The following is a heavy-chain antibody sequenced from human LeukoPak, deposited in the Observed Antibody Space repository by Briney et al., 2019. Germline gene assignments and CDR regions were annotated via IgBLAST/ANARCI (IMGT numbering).Heavy chain of an antibody. J-gene: IGHJ3*02. CDR1: GGSFSGYY. CDR3: ARGSIHAFDI. D-gene: IGHD2-21*01. CDR2: INHSGST. Sequence: SETLSLTCAVYGGSFSGYYWSWIRQPPGKGLEWIGEINHSGSTNYNPSLKSRVTISVDTSKNQFSLKLSSVTAADTAVYYCARGSIHAFDIWGQGTMVTVSS. V-gene: IGHV4-34*01.